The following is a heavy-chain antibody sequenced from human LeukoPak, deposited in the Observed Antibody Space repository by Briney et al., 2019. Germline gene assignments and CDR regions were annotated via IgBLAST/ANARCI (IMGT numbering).Heavy chain of an antibody. V-gene: IGHV3-30-3*01. CDR2: ISYDGSNK. CDR1: GFTFSSYA. CDR3: ARDVWELQAPDY. J-gene: IGHJ4*02. Sequence: GRSLRLSCAASGFTFSSYAMHWVRQAPGKGLEWVVVISYDGSNKYYADSVKGRFTISRDNSKNTLYLQMNSLRAEDTAVYYCARDVWELQAPDYWGQGTLVTVSS. D-gene: IGHD1-26*01.